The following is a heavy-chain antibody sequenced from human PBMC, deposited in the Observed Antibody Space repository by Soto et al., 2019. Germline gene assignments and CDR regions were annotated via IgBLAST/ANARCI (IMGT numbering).Heavy chain of an antibody. Sequence: ASVKVSCKASGYTFTSYGISWVRHAPGQGLEWMGWISAYNGNTNYAQRLQGRVTMTTDTSTSTAYMELRSLRSDDTAVYYCARAEYSSGWYDYWGQGTLVTVSS. CDR1: GYTFTSYG. V-gene: IGHV1-18*01. J-gene: IGHJ4*02. CDR2: ISAYNGNT. CDR3: ARAEYSSGWYDY. D-gene: IGHD6-19*01.